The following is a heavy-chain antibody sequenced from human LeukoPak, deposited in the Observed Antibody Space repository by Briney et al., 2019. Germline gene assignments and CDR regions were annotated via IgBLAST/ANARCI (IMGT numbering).Heavy chain of an antibody. V-gene: IGHV4-59*01. CDR1: GGSISSYY. CDR2: MYYSGST. Sequence: SETLSLTCTVSGGSISSYYWSWIRQPPGKGLEWIGYMYYSGSTNYNPSLKSRVTISADRSKNQFSLKVRSVTAADTAVYYCARSIAAAGDAFDIWGQGTMVTVSS. J-gene: IGHJ3*02. D-gene: IGHD6-13*01. CDR3: ARSIAAAGDAFDI.